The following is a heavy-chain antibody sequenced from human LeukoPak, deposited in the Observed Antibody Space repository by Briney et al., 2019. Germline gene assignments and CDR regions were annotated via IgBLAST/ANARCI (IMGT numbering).Heavy chain of an antibody. CDR1: GYTFTGYY. CDR3: ARDLWGWGYYFDY. D-gene: IGHD7-27*01. V-gene: IGHV1-2*06. CDR2: INPNSGGT. Sequence: ASVKVSCKAPGYTFTGYYMHWVRQAPGQGLEWMGRINPNSGGTNYAQKFQGRVTMTRDTSISTAYMELSRLRSDDTAVYYCARDLWGWGYYFDYWGQGTLVTVSS. J-gene: IGHJ4*02.